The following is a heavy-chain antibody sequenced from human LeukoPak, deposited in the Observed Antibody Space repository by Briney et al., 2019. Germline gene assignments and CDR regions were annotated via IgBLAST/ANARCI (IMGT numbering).Heavy chain of an antibody. V-gene: IGHV4-39*01. CDR3: ARRRRSLQGSFEWLLNADY. J-gene: IGHJ4*02. D-gene: IGHD3-9*01. CDR2: IYYSGST. Sequence: SETLSLTCTVSGGSISSSSYYWGWIRQPPGKGLEWIGSIYYSGSTYYNPSLKSRVTISVDTSKNQFSLKLSSVTAADTAVYYCARRRRSLQGSFEWLLNADYWGQGTLVTVSS. CDR1: GGSISSSSYY.